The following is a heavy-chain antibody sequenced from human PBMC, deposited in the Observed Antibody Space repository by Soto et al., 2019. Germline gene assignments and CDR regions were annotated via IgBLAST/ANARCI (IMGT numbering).Heavy chain of an antibody. CDR1: GGSFTKYA. D-gene: IGHD2-15*01. CDR2: IIPVFGTP. J-gene: IGHJ6*01. V-gene: IGHV1-69*13. Sequence: SVKVSCKASGGSFTKYAVRWVRQAPGQGLEWMGGIIPVFGTPDYAKKFQGRVTITADESTSTVYMELTSLRSEDTAVYYCARDRAVPPTRRSPSYFSTDARGQATKVTVST. CDR3: ARDRAVPPTRRSPSYFSTDA.